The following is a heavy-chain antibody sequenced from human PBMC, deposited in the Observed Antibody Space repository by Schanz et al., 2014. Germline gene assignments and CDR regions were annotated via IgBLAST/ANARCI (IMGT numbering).Heavy chain of an antibody. CDR2: IKQDGSEK. D-gene: IGHD6-13*01. CDR1: GFTFSSYW. Sequence: EVQLVESGGGLVQPGGSLRLSCAASGFTFSSYWMSWVRQAPGEGLEWVANIKQDGSEKYYVDSVKGRFTISRDNAKNSLYLQMNSLRPEDTAVYYCVREVGAAAGLAWGLDYWGRGTLVTVSS. J-gene: IGHJ4*02. CDR3: VREVGAAAGLAWGLDY. V-gene: IGHV3-7*01.